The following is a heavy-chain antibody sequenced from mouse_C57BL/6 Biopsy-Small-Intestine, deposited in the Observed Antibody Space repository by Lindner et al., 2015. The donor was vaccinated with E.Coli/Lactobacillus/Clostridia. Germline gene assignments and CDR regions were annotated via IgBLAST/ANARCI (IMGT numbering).Heavy chain of an antibody. CDR2: IDPSDSYT. D-gene: IGHD3-3*01. CDR3: ARLGNAMDY. Sequence: VQLQESGAELVKPGASVKLSCKASGYTFTSYWMHWVKQRPGQGLEWIGEIDPSDSYTYYNQKFKGKATLTVDKSSSTAYMQLSSLTSEDSAVYYCARLGNAMDYWGQGTSVTVSS. J-gene: IGHJ4*01. CDR1: GYTFTSYW. V-gene: IGHV1-69*02.